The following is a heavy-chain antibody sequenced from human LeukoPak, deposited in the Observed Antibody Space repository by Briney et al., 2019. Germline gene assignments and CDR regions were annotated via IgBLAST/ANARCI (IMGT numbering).Heavy chain of an antibody. Sequence: SETLSLTCTVSRGSISGSIRSYYWSWLRQPPGKGLEWIGYISSSGSVDDNPSLRSRVTISVDTSKNQFFLNLSSVSAADTAVYYCARIPLGYSGAYYFDYWGQGTLVTVSP. V-gene: IGHV4-4*09. CDR3: ARIPLGYSGAYYFDY. CDR2: ISSSGSV. J-gene: IGHJ4*02. CDR1: RGSISGSIRSYY. D-gene: IGHD5-12*01.